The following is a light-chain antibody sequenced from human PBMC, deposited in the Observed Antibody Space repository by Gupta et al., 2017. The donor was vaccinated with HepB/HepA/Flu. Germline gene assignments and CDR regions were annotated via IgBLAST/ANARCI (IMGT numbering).Light chain of an antibody. V-gene: IGKV2-28*01. CDR1: QSLLHTNGNNY. CDR3: MQTLQTRWT. CDR2: LGS. Sequence: DIVMTQSPLSLPVIPGAPASISCRSSQSLLHTNGNNYMNWYLQRPGQPPHLLIYLGSNRASGVPDRFSGSGSGTDFTLKISRVAAEDVGIYYCMQTLQTRWTFGQGTKVEIK. J-gene: IGKJ1*01.